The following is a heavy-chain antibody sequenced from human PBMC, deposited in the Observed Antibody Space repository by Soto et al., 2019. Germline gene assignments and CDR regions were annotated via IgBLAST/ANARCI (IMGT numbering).Heavy chain of an antibody. CDR2: MNPNGGNA. V-gene: IGHV1-8*01. Sequence: ASVKVSCKASGYTFTSYDINWVRQATGQGLEWLGWMNPNGGNAGYAQKFQGRVTMTRNTSISTAYMELSSLTSEDTAVYYCARGLDLIYGDYYYFDYWGQGTLVTVSS. J-gene: IGHJ4*02. CDR1: GYTFTSYD. D-gene: IGHD4-17*01. CDR3: ARGLDLIYGDYYYFDY.